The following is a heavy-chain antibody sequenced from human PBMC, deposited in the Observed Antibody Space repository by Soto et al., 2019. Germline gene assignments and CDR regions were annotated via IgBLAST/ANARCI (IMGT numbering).Heavy chain of an antibody. V-gene: IGHV4-34*01. CDR2: INHSGST. D-gene: IGHD1-26*01. CDR1: GGSFSGYY. Sequence: QVQLQQWGAGLLKPSETLSLTSAVYGGSFSGYYWSWIRQPPGKGLEWIGEINHSGSTNYNPSLKSRVTISVDTSKNQFSLKLSSVTAADTAVYYSARGKGGSYYPGWFDPWGQGTLVTVSS. J-gene: IGHJ5*02. CDR3: ARGKGGSYYPGWFDP.